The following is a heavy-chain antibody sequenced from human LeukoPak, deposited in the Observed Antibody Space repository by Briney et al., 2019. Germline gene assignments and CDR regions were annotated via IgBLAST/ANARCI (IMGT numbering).Heavy chain of an antibody. V-gene: IGHV5-51*01. Sequence: GESLKISCKGSRYSFTSYWIGWVRQMPGKGLEWMGIIYPGDSDTRYSPSFQGQVTISADKSISTAYLQWSGLKASDTAMYYCARQGARYCSSTSCFGDPWGQGTLVTVSS. CDR1: RYSFTSYW. D-gene: IGHD2-2*01. CDR3: ARQGARYCSSTSCFGDP. CDR2: IYPGDSDT. J-gene: IGHJ5*02.